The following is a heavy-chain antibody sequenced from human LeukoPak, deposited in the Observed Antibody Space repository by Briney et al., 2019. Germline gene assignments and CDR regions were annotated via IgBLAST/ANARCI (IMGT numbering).Heavy chain of an antibody. V-gene: IGHV4-59*01. CDR3: ARTQDYGGPDAFDI. Sequence: SETLSLTCTVSGGSLSSYYWTWIREPPGKGLEWIGYIYYSGSTNYNPSLKSRGTISADTSKNQFSLKLSSVTAADTAVYYCARTQDYGGPDAFDIWGQGTMVTVSS. J-gene: IGHJ3*02. D-gene: IGHD4-23*01. CDR1: GGSLSSYY. CDR2: IYYSGST.